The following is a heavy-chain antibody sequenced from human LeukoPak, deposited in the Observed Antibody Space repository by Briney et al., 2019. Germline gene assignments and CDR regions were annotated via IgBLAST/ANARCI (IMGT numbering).Heavy chain of an antibody. CDR1: DSTFSSHW. CDR3: ARGIASSRSVAIDL. CDR2: LSGDGITT. J-gene: IGHJ4*02. D-gene: IGHD6-13*01. V-gene: IGHV3-74*01. Sequence: GGSLRLSCAAPDSTFSSHWMYWVRQAPGKGLVWVARLSGDGITTRHADSVKGRFTISRDNAKNTLYLQMNSLRVEDTALYYCARGIASSRSVAIDLWGQGTLVAVSS.